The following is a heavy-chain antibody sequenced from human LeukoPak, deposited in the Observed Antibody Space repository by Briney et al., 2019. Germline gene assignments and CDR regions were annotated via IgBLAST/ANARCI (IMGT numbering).Heavy chain of an antibody. CDR3: ARHSARVTGTDY. J-gene: IGHJ4*02. D-gene: IGHD1-20*01. V-gene: IGHV4-59*08. Sequence: SETLSLTCTVSGGSISSYYWSWIRQPPGKGLEWIGYIYYSGSTNYNPSLKSRVTTSVDTSKNQFSLKLSSVTAADTAVYYCARHSARVTGTDYWGQGTLVTVSS. CDR2: IYYSGST. CDR1: GGSISSYY.